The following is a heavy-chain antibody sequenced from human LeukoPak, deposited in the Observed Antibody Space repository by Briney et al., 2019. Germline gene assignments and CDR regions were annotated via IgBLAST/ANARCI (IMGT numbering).Heavy chain of an antibody. CDR3: ARGTYGSSWQLEHFDY. Sequence: SETLSLTCTVSGGSISSYYWSWIRQPPGKGLEWIGYIYYSGSTNYNPSLKSRVTISVDTSKNQFSLKLSSLTAADAAVYYCARGTYGSSWQLEHFDYWGQGTLVTVSS. D-gene: IGHD6-13*01. CDR2: IYYSGST. V-gene: IGHV4-59*01. CDR1: GGSISSYY. J-gene: IGHJ4*02.